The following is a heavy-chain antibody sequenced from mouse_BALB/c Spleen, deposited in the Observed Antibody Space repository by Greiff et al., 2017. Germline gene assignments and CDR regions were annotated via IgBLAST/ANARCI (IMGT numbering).Heavy chain of an antibody. CDR3: AKGDYYGSSYRH. V-gene: IGHV1S29*02. D-gene: IGHD1-1*01. CDR1: GYTFTDYN. Sequence: VQLQQSGPELVKPGASVKISCKASGYTFTDYNMHWVKQSHGKSLEWIGYIYPYNGGTGYNQKFKSKATLTVDNSSSTAYMELRSLTSEDSAVYYCAKGDYYGSSYRHWGQGTLVTVSA. CDR2: IYPYNGGT. J-gene: IGHJ3*01.